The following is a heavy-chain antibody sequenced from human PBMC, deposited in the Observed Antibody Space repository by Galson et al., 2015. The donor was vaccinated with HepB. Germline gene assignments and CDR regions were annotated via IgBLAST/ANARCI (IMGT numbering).Heavy chain of an antibody. CDR1: GFTFNTYS. V-gene: IGHV3-30*09. CDR3: AKLGAVRWLRGRLDV. D-gene: IGHD3-16*01. CDR2: ISYDGSQK. J-gene: IGHJ6*02. Sequence: SLRLSCAASGFTFNTYSMHWVRQAPGKGLEWVAVISYDGSQKYYVDSVKGRFAISRDDSKNTVFLQMNSLRPEDTAIYYCAKLGAVRWLRGRLDVWGQGTTVTVSS.